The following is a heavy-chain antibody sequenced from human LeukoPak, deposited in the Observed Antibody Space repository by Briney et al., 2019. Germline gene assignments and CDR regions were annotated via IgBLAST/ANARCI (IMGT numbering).Heavy chain of an antibody. CDR2: IYYSGST. CDR1: GGSFSGYY. CDR3: AGIAVAVYFDY. J-gene: IGHJ4*02. V-gene: IGHV4-34*01. Sequence: ASETLSLTCAVYGGSFSGYYWSWIRQPPGKGLEWIGSIYYSGSTYYNPSLKSRVTISVDTSKNQFSLKLSSVTAADTAVYYCAGIAVAVYFDYWGQGTLVTVSS. D-gene: IGHD6-19*01.